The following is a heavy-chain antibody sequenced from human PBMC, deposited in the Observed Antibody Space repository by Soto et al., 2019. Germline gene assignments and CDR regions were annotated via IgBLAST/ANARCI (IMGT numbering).Heavy chain of an antibody. Sequence: GGSLRLSCGASGFSFSSYWMSWVRQAPGKGLEWVANMNQGGSEINYVDSVRGRFTISRDNAKNLLYLQMNSLRVEDTAVYHCARDRGYSTYDVRGQGTMVT. CDR1: GFSFSSYW. J-gene: IGHJ3*01. CDR3: ARDRGYSTYDV. CDR2: MNQGGSEI. V-gene: IGHV3-7*01. D-gene: IGHD2-2*01.